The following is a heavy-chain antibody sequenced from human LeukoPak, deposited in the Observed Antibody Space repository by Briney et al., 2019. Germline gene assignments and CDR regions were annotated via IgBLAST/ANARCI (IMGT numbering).Heavy chain of an antibody. Sequence: PGGSLRLSCAASGFTFSSYGMSWVRQAPGKGLEWVAFIRYDGSNKYYADSVKGRLTISRDNSKNTLYLQMNSLRAEDTAVYYCARGGEQWLVPMYYFDYWGQGTLVTVSS. V-gene: IGHV3-30*02. D-gene: IGHD6-19*01. CDR3: ARGGEQWLVPMYYFDY. CDR2: IRYDGSNK. CDR1: GFTFSSYG. J-gene: IGHJ4*02.